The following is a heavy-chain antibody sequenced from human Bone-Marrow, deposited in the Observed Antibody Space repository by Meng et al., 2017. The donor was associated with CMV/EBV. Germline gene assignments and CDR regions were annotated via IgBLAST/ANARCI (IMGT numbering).Heavy chain of an antibody. V-gene: IGHV1-18*01. CDR3: ARGYGGTVNPTIGYYYYGTDV. Sequence: ASVKVSCKASGYTVSSYGISWVRQAPGQGLEWMGWISAYSGDTKYAQNFQGRVTMTTVKLTSTAYMELRSLRSDDTAVYYCARGYGGTVNPTIGYYYYGTDVWGQGTTVTVAS. D-gene: IGHD3-16*01. CDR2: ISAYSGDT. CDR1: GYTVSSYG. J-gene: IGHJ6*02.